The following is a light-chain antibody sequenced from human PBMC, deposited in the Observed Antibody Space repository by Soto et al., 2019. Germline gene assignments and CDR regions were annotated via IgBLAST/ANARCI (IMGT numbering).Light chain of an antibody. J-gene: IGKJ4*01. V-gene: IGKV3-11*01. CDR3: QQRSNWPRLT. CDR1: QSVSSY. CDR2: DAS. Sequence: ETVLTQSPATLSLSPGERATLSCRASQSVSSYLAWYQQKPGQAARLLIYDASNRATGIPARFSGSGSGTDFTLTISSLEPEDFAVYYCQQRSNWPRLTFGGGTKVEIK.